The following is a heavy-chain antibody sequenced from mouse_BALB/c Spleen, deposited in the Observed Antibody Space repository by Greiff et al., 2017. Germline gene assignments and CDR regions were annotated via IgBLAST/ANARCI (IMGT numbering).Heavy chain of an antibody. CDR2: ISSGGSYT. CDR1: GFTFSSYA. CDR3: ARGNSSGSCFAY. V-gene: IGHV5-9-4*01. J-gene: IGHJ3*01. Sequence: EVKLVESGGGLVKPGGSLKLSCAASGFTFSSYAMYWVRQSPEKRLEWVAEISSGGSYTYYPDTVTGRFTISRDNAKNTLYLEMSSLRSEDTAMYYCARGNSSGSCFAYWGQGTLVTVSA. D-gene: IGHD3-1*01.